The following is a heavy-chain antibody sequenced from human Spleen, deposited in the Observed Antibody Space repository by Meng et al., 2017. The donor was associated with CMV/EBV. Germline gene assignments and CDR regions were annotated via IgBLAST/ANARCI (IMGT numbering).Heavy chain of an antibody. V-gene: IGHV4-30-4*01. CDR1: GGSMSSGNYY. CDR2: IYYSGST. CDR3: ARDRKHYGERGWFDP. D-gene: IGHD4-17*01. Sequence: QGALQVSGPGSVEPSQPLSLTCTVSGGSMSSGNYYWSWIRQPPGKGLEWIGYIYYSGSTYSNASLKSRVTISIDRSKNQFSLKLSSVTAADTAVYYCARDRKHYGERGWFDPWGQGTLVTVSS. J-gene: IGHJ5*02.